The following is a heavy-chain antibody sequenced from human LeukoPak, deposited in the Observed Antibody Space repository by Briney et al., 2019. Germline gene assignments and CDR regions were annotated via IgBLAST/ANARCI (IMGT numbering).Heavy chain of an antibody. CDR3: ARGSGEYFDWLLYTEFFDY. D-gene: IGHD3-9*01. Sequence: APVKVSCKASGGTFSGYAISWVRQAPGQGLEWMGRIIPILGIANYAQKFQGRVTITADKSTSTAYMELSSLRSEDTAVYYCARGSGEYFDWLLYTEFFDYWGQGTLVTASS. CDR2: IIPILGIA. V-gene: IGHV1-69*04. CDR1: GGTFSGYA. J-gene: IGHJ4*02.